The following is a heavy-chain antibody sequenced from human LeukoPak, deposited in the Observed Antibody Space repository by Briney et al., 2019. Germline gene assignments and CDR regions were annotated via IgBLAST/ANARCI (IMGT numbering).Heavy chain of an antibody. Sequence: SVKVSCKASGGTFSSYAISWVRQAPGQGLEWMGGIIPIFGTANYAQKFQGRVTITADESTSTAYMELNSLRAEDTAMYYCARDYSRRVNYMDVWGRGTTVTVSS. J-gene: IGHJ6*03. CDR2: IIPIFGTA. CDR3: ARDYSRRVNYMDV. V-gene: IGHV1-69*13. CDR1: GGTFSSYA. D-gene: IGHD4-11*01.